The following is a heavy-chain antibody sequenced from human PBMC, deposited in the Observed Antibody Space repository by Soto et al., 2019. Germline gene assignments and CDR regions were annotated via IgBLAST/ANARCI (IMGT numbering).Heavy chain of an antibody. CDR2: ISAYNGNT. V-gene: IGHV1-18*01. Sequence: VKVSCKASGYTFTSYGISWVRQAPGQGLEWMGWISAYNGNTNYAQKLQGRVTMTTDTSTSTAYMELRSLRSDDTAVYYCAREGNSYYDSSGYYPVDYWGQGTLVTVSS. CDR1: GYTFTSYG. CDR3: AREGNSYYDSSGYYPVDY. J-gene: IGHJ4*02. D-gene: IGHD3-22*01.